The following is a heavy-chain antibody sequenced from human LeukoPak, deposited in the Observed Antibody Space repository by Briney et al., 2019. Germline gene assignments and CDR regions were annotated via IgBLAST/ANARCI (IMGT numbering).Heavy chain of an antibody. Sequence: GGSLRLSCAASEFDFSSHAMTWVRQAPGKGLEWVSAISISGSKTYYADSVEGRFTISRDNSKNTLYLQMNSLRAEDTAVYYCAKQLGYCSDGSCYFPYWGQGTLVTVSS. V-gene: IGHV3-23*01. CDR1: EFDFSSHA. CDR2: ISISGSKT. D-gene: IGHD2-15*01. J-gene: IGHJ4*02. CDR3: AKQLGYCSDGSCYFPY.